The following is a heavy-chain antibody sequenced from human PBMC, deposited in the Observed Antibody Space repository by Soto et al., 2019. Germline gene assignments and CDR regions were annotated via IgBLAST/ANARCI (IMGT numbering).Heavy chain of an antibody. CDR1: GGTFSSYT. D-gene: IGHD3-3*01. Sequence: QVQLVQSGAEVKKPGSSVKVSCKASGGTFSSYTISWVRQAPGQGLEWMGRIIPILGIANYAQKFQGRVTITADKSTSTAYMELSSLRSEDTAVYYCERERSVDWYFDLWGRGTLVTVSS. CDR2: IIPILGIA. CDR3: ERERSVDWYFDL. V-gene: IGHV1-69*08. J-gene: IGHJ2*01.